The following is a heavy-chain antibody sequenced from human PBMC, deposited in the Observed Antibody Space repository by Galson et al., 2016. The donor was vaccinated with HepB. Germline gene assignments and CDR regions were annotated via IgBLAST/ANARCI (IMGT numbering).Heavy chain of an antibody. CDR2: IFWDDDQ. V-gene: IGHV2-5*02. CDR1: GFSLSTNGVG. J-gene: IGHJ4*02. D-gene: IGHD3-22*01. CDR3: AHRGLHDSSGYSYSPFDY. Sequence: PALVKPTQTLTLTCTVSGFSLSTNGVGVGWIRQPPGKALEWLALIFWDDDQRYSPSLKSRVTITKDTSKNQVVLTMTDMGPVDTATYYCAHRGLHDSSGYSYSPFDYWGQGILVTVSS.